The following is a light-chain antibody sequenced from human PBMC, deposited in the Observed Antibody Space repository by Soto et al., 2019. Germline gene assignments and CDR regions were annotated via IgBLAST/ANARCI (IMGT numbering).Light chain of an antibody. CDR3: GSYTGSIYV. CDR1: SSDVGGYKF. CDR2: EVS. V-gene: IGLV2-14*01. Sequence: QSVLTQPASVSGSPGQSITISCTGTSSDVGGYKFVSWYQQHPGKAHKLMIYEVSNRPSGVSSRFSGSKSGNTASLTISGLQAEDEADYYCGSYTGSIYVFGTGTKVTVL. J-gene: IGLJ1*01.